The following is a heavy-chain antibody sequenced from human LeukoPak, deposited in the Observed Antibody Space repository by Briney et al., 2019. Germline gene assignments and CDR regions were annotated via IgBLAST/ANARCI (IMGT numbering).Heavy chain of an antibody. CDR1: GFTFSILA. CDR3: AKGGSSGWSSSGGDY. D-gene: IGHD6-19*01. CDR2: ISGSGGST. V-gene: IGHV3-23*01. Sequence: PGGSLTLSCAASGFTFSILAMSSPRQAPGKGLEWVSTISGSGGSTFYADSVKGRFPISRDNSKNTLFLQMNSLRAEDTAIYYCAKGGSSGWSSSGGDYWGQGSLVTVSS. J-gene: IGHJ4*02.